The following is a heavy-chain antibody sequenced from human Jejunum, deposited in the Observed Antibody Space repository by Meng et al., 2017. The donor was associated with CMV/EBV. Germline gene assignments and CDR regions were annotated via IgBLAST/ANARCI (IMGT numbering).Heavy chain of an antibody. CDR2: ISGSGATT. CDR3: AKDASLPGAGAEFDF. Sequence: GFSFSIYARSWVRQAPGKGREWVSVISGSGATTHYADSVKGRFTISRDNSKNTLYLQMNSLRPEDTAVYYCAKDASLPGAGAEFDFWGQGTLVTVSS. D-gene: IGHD6-13*01. V-gene: IGHV3-23*01. CDR1: GFSFSIYA. J-gene: IGHJ4*02.